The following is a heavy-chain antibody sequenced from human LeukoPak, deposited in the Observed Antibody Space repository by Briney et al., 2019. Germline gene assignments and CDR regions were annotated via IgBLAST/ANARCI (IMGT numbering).Heavy chain of an antibody. CDR2: FDPEDGET. CDR1: GYTLTELS. J-gene: IGHJ4*02. D-gene: IGHD5-18*01. Sequence: ASVKVSCKVSGYTLTELSMHWVRQAPGKGLEWMGGFDPEDGETIYAQKFQGRVTMTEDTSTDTAYMELSSLRSDDTAVYYCARTVDTAMVYGYWGQGTLVTVSS. V-gene: IGHV1-24*01. CDR3: ARTVDTAMVYGY.